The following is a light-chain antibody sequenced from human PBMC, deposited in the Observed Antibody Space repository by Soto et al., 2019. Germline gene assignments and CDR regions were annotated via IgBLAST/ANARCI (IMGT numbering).Light chain of an antibody. V-gene: IGKV3-20*01. Sequence: IVLTQSPGTLSLSPGERATLSCRAIQSVSSSYLAWYQQKPGQDHRLLIYGASSRATGIPDRFSGSGSGTDFTLTISRLEPEDFAVYYCQQYGSSPLTFGGGTKVEIK. CDR2: GAS. CDR1: QSVSSSY. J-gene: IGKJ4*01. CDR3: QQYGSSPLT.